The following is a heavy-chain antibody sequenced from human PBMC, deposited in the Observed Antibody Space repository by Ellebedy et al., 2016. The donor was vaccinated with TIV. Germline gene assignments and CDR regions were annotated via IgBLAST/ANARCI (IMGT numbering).Heavy chain of an antibody. Sequence: GGSLRLXXAASGFTFTSHSMNWVRQAPGKGLEWLSFISSSSNTIYYADSVKGRFTISRDNAKNSLYLQMNNLRDEDTALYYCAKYSTSSVLFDYWGQGTLVTVSS. V-gene: IGHV3-48*02. D-gene: IGHD6-6*01. CDR3: AKYSTSSVLFDY. CDR2: ISSSSNTI. CDR1: GFTFTSHS. J-gene: IGHJ4*02.